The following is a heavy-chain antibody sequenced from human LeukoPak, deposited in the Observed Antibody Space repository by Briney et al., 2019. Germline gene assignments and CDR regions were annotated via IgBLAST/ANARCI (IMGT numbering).Heavy chain of an antibody. Sequence: SQTLSLTCTVSGGSISSGDYYWSWIRQPPGKGLEWIGYIYYSGSTYYNPSLKSRVTISVGTSKNQFSLKLSSVTAADTALYYCARGYGSGSHYFDYWGQGSLVTVSS. J-gene: IGHJ4*02. CDR3: ARGYGSGSHYFDY. V-gene: IGHV4-30-4*01. CDR1: GGSISSGDYY. CDR2: IYYSGST. D-gene: IGHD3-10*01.